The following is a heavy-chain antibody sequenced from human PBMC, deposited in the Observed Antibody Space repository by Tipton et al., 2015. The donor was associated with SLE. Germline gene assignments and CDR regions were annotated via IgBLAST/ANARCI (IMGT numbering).Heavy chain of an antibody. D-gene: IGHD2-2*01. CDR1: GGSVSSSHYY. Sequence: TLSLTCTVSGGSVSSSHYYWGWIRQPPGKGLEWIGSVYYSGTTYYNPSLKSRVTISVDTSKNQFSLRLSSVTAADTAVYYCARYCGSATCLGFWFSWGQGPLVTVSS. CDR2: VYYSGTT. V-gene: IGHV4-39*07. CDR3: ARYCGSATCLGFWFS. J-gene: IGHJ5*02.